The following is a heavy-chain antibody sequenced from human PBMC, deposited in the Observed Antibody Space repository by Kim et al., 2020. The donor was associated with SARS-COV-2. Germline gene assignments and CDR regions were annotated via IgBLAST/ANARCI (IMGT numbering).Heavy chain of an antibody. D-gene: IGHD3-22*01. CDR1: GYSFTSYW. CDR2: IYPGDSDT. J-gene: IGHJ4*02. Sequence: GETLKISCKGSGYSFTSYWIGWVRQMSGKGLEWMGVIYPGDSDTRYSPSFQGQVNISVDKSSRTSYLQWSSLKASDSAMYYCVRHVEDDRSDNSLDDWGQGTLVTVSS. CDR3: VRHVEDDRSDNSLDD. V-gene: IGHV5-51*01.